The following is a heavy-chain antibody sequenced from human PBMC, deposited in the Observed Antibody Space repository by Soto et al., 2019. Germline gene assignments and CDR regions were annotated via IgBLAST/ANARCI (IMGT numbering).Heavy chain of an antibody. Sequence: GGSLRLSCAASGFTFSSYAMHWVRQAPGKGLEWVAVISYDGSNKYYADSVKGRFTISRDNSKNTLYLQMNSLRAEDTAVYYCARDWVADYGGNYWGQGTLVTVSS. J-gene: IGHJ4*02. D-gene: IGHD4-17*01. CDR3: ARDWVADYGGNY. CDR1: GFTFSSYA. CDR2: ISYDGSNK. V-gene: IGHV3-30-3*01.